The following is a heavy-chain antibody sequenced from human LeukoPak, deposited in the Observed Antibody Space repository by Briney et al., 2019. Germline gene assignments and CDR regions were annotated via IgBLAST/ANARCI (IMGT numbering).Heavy chain of an antibody. CDR2: ISAYNGNT. V-gene: IGHV1-18*01. Sequence: ASAKVSCKASGYTFTSYGISWVRQAPGQGLEWMGWISAYNGNTNYAQKLQGRVTMTTDTSTSTAYMELRSLRSDDTAVYYCARARAYSSGWFPKDWGQGTLVTVSS. J-gene: IGHJ4*02. CDR3: ARARAYSSGWFPKD. D-gene: IGHD6-19*01. CDR1: GYTFTSYG.